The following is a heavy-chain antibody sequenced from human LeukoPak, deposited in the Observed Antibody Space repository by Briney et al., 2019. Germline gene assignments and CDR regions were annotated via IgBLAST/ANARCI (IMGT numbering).Heavy chain of an antibody. CDR3: AKDTVKVTTIRRVPHYMDV. CDR1: GFTFTCCG. CDR2: ISGSGGRT. D-gene: IGHD5-12*01. V-gene: IGHV3-23*01. J-gene: IGHJ6*03. Sequence: GGTLRLSCAASGFTFTCCGMTWVRQAPGKGLEWVSGISGSGGRTYYADSVQGRFTISRDNSKNTLYLQMNSLRAEDTAVYYCAKDTVKVTTIRRVPHYMDVWGKGTTVTISS.